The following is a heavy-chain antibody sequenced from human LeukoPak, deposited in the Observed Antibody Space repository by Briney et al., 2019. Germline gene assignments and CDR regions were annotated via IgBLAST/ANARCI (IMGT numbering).Heavy chain of an antibody. CDR3: ARGIYYDFWSGYMPLDY. Sequence: ASVKVSCKASGYTFTGYYMHWVRQAPGQGLEWMGWINPNSGGTNYAQKFQGRVTMTRDTSISTAYMELSRLRSDDTAVYYCARGIYYDFWSGYMPLDYWGQGTLVTVSS. CDR1: GYTFTGYY. J-gene: IGHJ4*02. D-gene: IGHD3-3*01. V-gene: IGHV1-2*02. CDR2: INPNSGGT.